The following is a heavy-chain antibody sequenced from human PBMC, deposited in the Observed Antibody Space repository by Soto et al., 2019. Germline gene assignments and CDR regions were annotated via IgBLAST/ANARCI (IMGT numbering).Heavy chain of an antibody. D-gene: IGHD3-16*01. CDR1: GFSFNTYA. V-gene: IGHV3-23*01. CDR2: ITANSGST. Sequence: EVQLLESGGGLVQPGESLRLSCAASGFSFNTYAMVWVRQAPGKGLEWVSTITANSGSTAYGDSVQGRFTISRDNSKSTLYLQMDSLRAEDTGVYYCAKDRGQFGNYYGMDVWGQGTTVTVSS. J-gene: IGHJ6*02. CDR3: AKDRGQFGNYYGMDV.